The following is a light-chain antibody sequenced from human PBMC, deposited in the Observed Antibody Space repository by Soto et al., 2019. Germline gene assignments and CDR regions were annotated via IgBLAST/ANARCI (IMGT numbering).Light chain of an antibody. CDR2: HAS. CDR1: QDISNS. V-gene: IGKV1-33*01. CDR3: QQYHNLPLT. J-gene: IGKJ4*01. Sequence: DIPMTQSPSSLSASVGDRVTITCQASQDISNSLSWYQHKPGKAPKLLVYHASNLETGVPSRFSGSGSGTDLTFTISNLQPEDVATYYCQQYHNLPLTFGGGTKVEI.